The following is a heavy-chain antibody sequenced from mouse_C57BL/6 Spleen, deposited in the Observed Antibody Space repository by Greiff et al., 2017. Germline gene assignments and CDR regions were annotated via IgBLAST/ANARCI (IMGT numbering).Heavy chain of an antibody. CDR1: GFTFSSYA. CDR2: ISSGGDYI. D-gene: IGHD1-1*01. J-gene: IGHJ3*01. Sequence: EVKLVESGEGLVKPGGSLKLSCAASGFTFSSYAMSWVRQTPEKRLEWVAYISSGGDYIYYADTVKGRFTISRDNARNTLYLQMSSLKSEDTAMYYCTREIYYYGSSYPFAYWGQGTLVTVSA. CDR3: TREIYYYGSSYPFAY. V-gene: IGHV5-9-1*02.